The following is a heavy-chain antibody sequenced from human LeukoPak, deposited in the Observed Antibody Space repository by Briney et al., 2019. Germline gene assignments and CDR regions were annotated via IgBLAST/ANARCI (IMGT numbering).Heavy chain of an antibody. CDR2: IIPIFGTA. CDR1: GGTFSSYA. Sequence: SVKLSCKASGGTFSSYAISWVRQAPAQGLEWMGGIIPIFGTANYAQKFQGRVTITADESTSTAYMELSSLRSEDTAVYYCARGRLAHCSSSSCYGDPLFDYWGQGTLVTVSS. J-gene: IGHJ4*02. CDR3: ARGRLAHCSSSSCYGDPLFDY. D-gene: IGHD2-2*01. V-gene: IGHV1-69*13.